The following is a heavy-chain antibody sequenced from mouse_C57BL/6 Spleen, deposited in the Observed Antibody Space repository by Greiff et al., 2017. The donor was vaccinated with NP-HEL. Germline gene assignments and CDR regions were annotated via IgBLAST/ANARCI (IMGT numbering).Heavy chain of an antibody. CDR3: TRGLGRPGVY. CDR1: GYTFTDYE. D-gene: IGHD4-1*01. Sequence: QVQLQQSGAELVRPGASVTLSCKASGYTFTDYEMHWVKQTPVHGLEWIGAIDPETGGTAYNQKFKGKAILTADKSSSTAYMELRSLTSEDSAVYYCTRGLGRPGVYWGQGTTLTVSS. CDR2: IDPETGGT. J-gene: IGHJ2*01. V-gene: IGHV1-15*01.